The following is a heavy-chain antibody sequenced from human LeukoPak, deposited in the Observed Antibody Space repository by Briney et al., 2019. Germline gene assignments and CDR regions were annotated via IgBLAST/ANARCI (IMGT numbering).Heavy chain of an antibody. CDR3: ARPGESSGYMWFY. Sequence: SETLSLTCTVSGDSITTPYYWGWIRQSPGKGLEGIGSIFHSGNTYYSPSLKSRVTISIDTSKNEFSLRLNSVTAADTSVYYCARPGESSGYMWFYWGQGTLVTVSS. V-gene: IGHV4-38-2*02. CDR2: IFHSGNT. CDR1: GDSITTPYY. J-gene: IGHJ4*02. D-gene: IGHD3-22*01.